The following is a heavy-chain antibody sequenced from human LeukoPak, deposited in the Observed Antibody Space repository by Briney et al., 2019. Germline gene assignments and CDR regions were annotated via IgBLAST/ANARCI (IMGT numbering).Heavy chain of an antibody. CDR2: ISWNSGSI. V-gene: IGHV3-9*03. Sequence: GGSLRLSCAASGFTFDDYAMHWVRQAPGKGLEWASGISWNSGSIGYADSVKGRFTISRDNAKNSLYLQMNSLRADDMAFYYCAKDKTFQLDIHDWYFDLWGRGTLVTVSS. D-gene: IGHD1-1*01. CDR1: GFTFDDYA. J-gene: IGHJ2*01. CDR3: AKDKTFQLDIHDWYFDL.